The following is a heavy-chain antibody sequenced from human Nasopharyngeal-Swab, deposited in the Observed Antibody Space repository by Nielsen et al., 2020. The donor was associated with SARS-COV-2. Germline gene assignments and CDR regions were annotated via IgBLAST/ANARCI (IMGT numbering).Heavy chain of an antibody. Sequence: WVRQAPGQGLEWMGGIIPIFVTANYAQKFQGRVTITADESTSTAYMELSSLRSEDTAVYYCARERGIFGVVIVWGQGTTVTVSS. J-gene: IGHJ6*02. CDR2: IIPIFVTA. D-gene: IGHD3-3*01. CDR3: ARERGIFGVVIV. V-gene: IGHV1-69*01.